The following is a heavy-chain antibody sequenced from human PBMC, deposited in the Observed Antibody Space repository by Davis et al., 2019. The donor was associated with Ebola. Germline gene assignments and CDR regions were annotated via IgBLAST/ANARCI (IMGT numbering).Heavy chain of an antibody. D-gene: IGHD5-12*01. J-gene: IGHJ4*02. CDR2: IRSKAYGGTT. CDR1: GFTFGDYA. Sequence: PGGSLRLSCTASGFTFGDYAMSWVRQAPGKGLEWVGFIRSKAYGGTTEYAASVKGRFTISRDDSKSIAYLQMNSLKTEDTAVYYCTREWDIVATTYYFDYWGQGTLVTVSS. CDR3: TREWDIVATTYYFDY. V-gene: IGHV3-49*04.